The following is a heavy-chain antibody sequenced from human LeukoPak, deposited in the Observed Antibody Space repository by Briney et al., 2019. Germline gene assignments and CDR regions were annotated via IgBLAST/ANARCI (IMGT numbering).Heavy chain of an antibody. CDR1: GGSFSGYH. Sequence: PSETLSLTCAVYGGSFSGYHWSWIRQPPGKGLEWIGEINHSGSTNYNPSLKSRVTISVDTSKNQFSLKLSSVTAADTAVYYCASAGYSSSSFDYWGQGTLVTVSS. J-gene: IGHJ4*02. CDR3: ASAGYSSSSFDY. CDR2: INHSGST. V-gene: IGHV4-34*01. D-gene: IGHD6-6*01.